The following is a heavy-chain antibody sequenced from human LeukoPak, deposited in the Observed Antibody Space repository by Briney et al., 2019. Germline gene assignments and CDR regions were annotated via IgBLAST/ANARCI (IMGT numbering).Heavy chain of an antibody. CDR3: ARASGPTVTIDY. Sequence: PGGSLRLSCAASGFTVSSNYMSWVRQAPGKGLEWVSVIYSGGSTYYADSVKGRFTISRDNSKNALYLQMNSLRAEDTAVYYCARASGPTVTIDYWGQGTLVTVSS. CDR2: IYSGGST. J-gene: IGHJ4*02. D-gene: IGHD4-17*01. CDR1: GFTVSSNY. V-gene: IGHV3-53*01.